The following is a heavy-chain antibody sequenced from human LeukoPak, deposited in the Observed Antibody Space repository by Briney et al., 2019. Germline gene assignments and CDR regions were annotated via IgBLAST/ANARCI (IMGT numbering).Heavy chain of an antibody. J-gene: IGHJ6*04. CDR2: ISSSGSTI. V-gene: IGHV3-48*04. Sequence: GGTLRLSCEASGFTFSSYGMSWVRQAPGKGLEWVSYISSSGSTIYYADSVKGRFTISRDNAKNSLYLQMNNLRAEDTAVYYCAELGITMIGGVWGKGTTVTISS. CDR3: AELGITMIGGV. D-gene: IGHD3-10*02. CDR1: GFTFSSYG.